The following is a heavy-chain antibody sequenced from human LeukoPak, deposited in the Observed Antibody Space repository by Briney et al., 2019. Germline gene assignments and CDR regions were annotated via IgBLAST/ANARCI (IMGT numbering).Heavy chain of an antibody. V-gene: IGHV3-21*01. Sequence: GGSLRLSCAASGCTFSSYSMNWVRQAPGKGLEWVSSISSSSSYIYYADSVKGRFTISRDNAKNSLYLQMNSLRAEDTAVYYCARAGYSSSWYPYYFDYWGQGTLVTVSS. J-gene: IGHJ4*02. CDR1: GCTFSSYS. CDR2: ISSSSSYI. CDR3: ARAGYSSSWYPYYFDY. D-gene: IGHD6-13*01.